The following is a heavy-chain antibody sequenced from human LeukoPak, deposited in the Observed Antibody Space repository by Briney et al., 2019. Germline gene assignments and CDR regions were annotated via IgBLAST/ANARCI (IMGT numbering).Heavy chain of an antibody. CDR2: IIGSSGST. D-gene: IGHD5-12*01. CDR3: AKGAYDYIEIAYFDY. CDR1: GFSFNNYA. V-gene: IGHV3-23*01. Sequence: GGSLRLSCVASGFSFNNYAMNWVRQAPGKGLELVSLIIGSSGSTFYADSVKGRFTISRDKPKNTLYLQMNSLRAEDTAVYYCAKGAYDYIEIAYFDYWGQGSLVTVSP. J-gene: IGHJ4*02.